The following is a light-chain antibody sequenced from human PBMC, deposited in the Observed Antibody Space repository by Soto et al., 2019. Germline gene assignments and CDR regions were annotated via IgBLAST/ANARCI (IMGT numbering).Light chain of an antibody. Sequence: EIVLTQSPATLSLSPGERATLSCRASQSVSSYLAWYQHKPGQAPRLLIYDASNRATGIPARFSGSGSGTDFTLTIRSLEPEDFAVYYCQQRSNWPPTWTFGQGTKVEIK. CDR1: QSVSSY. CDR3: QQRSNWPPTWT. CDR2: DAS. V-gene: IGKV3-11*01. J-gene: IGKJ1*01.